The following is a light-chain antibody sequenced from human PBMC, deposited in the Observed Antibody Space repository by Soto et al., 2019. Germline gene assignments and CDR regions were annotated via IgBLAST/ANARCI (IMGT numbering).Light chain of an antibody. J-gene: IGKJ4*01. CDR1: QSVNNY. V-gene: IGKV3-15*01. CDR2: GAS. Sequence: EIVLTQSPATLSLSPGERATLSCRASQSVNNYLAWFQQIPGQAPRLLMFGASTRATNIPARFSGSGSGTEFTLTISSLQSEDFAVYYCQQYFNWPPLTFGGGTKVDIK. CDR3: QQYFNWPPLT.